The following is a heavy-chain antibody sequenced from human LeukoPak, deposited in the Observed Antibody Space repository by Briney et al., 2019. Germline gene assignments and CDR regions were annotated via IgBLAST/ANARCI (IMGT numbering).Heavy chain of an antibody. CDR1: GFTFSSYG. V-gene: IGHV3-21*01. CDR3: AGAWSRVDGFDI. D-gene: IGHD2-8*02. J-gene: IGHJ3*02. Sequence: GGSLRLSCAASGFTFSSYGMSWVRQAPGKGLEWVSSISGSSSYIYYADSVKGRFTISRDNAKNSVYLQMNSLRVEDTAVYYCAGAWSRVDGFDIWGQGTMVTVSS. CDR2: ISGSSSYI.